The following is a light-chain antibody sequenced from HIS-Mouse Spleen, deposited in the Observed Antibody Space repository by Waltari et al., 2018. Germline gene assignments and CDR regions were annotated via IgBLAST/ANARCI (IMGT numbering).Light chain of an antibody. CDR3: YSTDSSGNHRV. V-gene: IGLV3-10*01. CDR2: EDS. Sequence: SYELTQPPSVSVSPGQTARITCSGDALPKQSAYWYQQKSGQAPVLVIYEDSKRPSGIPERFSGSSSGTMATLTISEAQVEDEADYYCYSTDSSGNHRVFGGGTKLTVL. J-gene: IGLJ2*01. CDR1: ALPKQS.